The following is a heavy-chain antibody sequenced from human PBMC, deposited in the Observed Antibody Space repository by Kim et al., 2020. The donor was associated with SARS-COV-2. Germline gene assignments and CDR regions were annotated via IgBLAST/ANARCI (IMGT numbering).Heavy chain of an antibody. D-gene: IGHD3-3*01. CDR3: ATDASKNDFWSGYYFVGPFDY. V-gene: IGHV1-24*01. CDR1: GYTLTELS. Sequence: ASVKVSCKVSGYTLTELSMHWVRQAPGKGLEWMGGFDPEDGETIYAQKFQGRVTMSEDTSTDTAYMELSSLRSEDTAVYYCATDASKNDFWSGYYFVGPFDYWGQGTLVTVSS. CDR2: FDPEDGET. J-gene: IGHJ4*02.